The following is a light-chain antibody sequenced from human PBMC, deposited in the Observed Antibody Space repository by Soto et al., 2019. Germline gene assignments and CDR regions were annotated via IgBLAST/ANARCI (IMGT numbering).Light chain of an antibody. CDR1: QSVSRY. CDR2: DAS. J-gene: IGKJ1*01. CDR3: HQRSNWPWT. Sequence: IVLTQSPATLSLSPGERATLSCRASQSVSRYLAWYQHKVGQAPRLLIYDASSRATGIPARFSGSGSGTDLTLTISSLEPEDFAVYYCHQRSNWPWTFGQGTKVDIK. V-gene: IGKV3-11*01.